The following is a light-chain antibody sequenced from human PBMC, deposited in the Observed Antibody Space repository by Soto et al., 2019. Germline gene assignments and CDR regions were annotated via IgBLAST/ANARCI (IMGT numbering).Light chain of an antibody. CDR1: SGDVGGNDY. CDR2: EVT. V-gene: IGLV2-14*01. J-gene: IGLJ2*01. CDR3: SSYTTNNHLV. Sequence: QSALTQPASVSGSPGQSITISCTGTSGDVGGNDYVSWYQQHPGKAPKLMIFEVTNRPSGVPNRFSGSKSGKTASLTISRLQTEDEADHYCSSYTTNNHLVFGGGTKLTVL.